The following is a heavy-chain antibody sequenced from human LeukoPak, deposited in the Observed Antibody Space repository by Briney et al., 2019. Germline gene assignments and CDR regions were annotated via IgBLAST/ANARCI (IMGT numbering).Heavy chain of an antibody. CDR2: INPHADST. D-gene: IGHD2-15*01. CDR1: GYTFTFYY. J-gene: IGHJ4*02. CDR3: ARDGYCSGGSCHSFEY. Sequence: ASVKVSCKTSGYTFTFYYIHWVRQAPGQGLEWMGIINPHADSTTYAQKLQGRVTMTRDMSTSTVYMELSSLRSEDTAVYFCARDGYCSGGSCHSFEYWGQGTLVTVSS. V-gene: IGHV1-46*01.